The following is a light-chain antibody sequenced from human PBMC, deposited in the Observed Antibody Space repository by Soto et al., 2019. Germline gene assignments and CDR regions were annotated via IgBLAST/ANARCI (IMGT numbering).Light chain of an antibody. Sequence: EIVMTQSPGTLSVSPGERATLSCRASQSVRSNLAWYQQKPGQAPRLLIYGASTRATGIPARFSGSGSGTELTHTISSLQSEDFAVYYCQQYNDWPGTFGQGTTLEVK. J-gene: IGKJ2*01. CDR3: QQYNDWPGT. CDR2: GAS. CDR1: QSVRSN. V-gene: IGKV3-15*01.